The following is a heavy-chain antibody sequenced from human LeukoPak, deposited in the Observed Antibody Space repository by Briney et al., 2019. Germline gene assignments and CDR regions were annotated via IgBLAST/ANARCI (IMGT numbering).Heavy chain of an antibody. V-gene: IGHV3-48*03. CDR2: ISSSGSTI. J-gene: IGHJ4*02. CDR1: GFTFSSYE. Sequence: GGSLRLSCETSGFTFSSYEMNWVRQAPGRGLEWVSYISSSGSTIYYADSVKGRFTISRDNAKNSLYLQMNSLRAEDTAVYYCARDEIGGSLKYWGQGTLVTVSS. D-gene: IGHD1-26*01. CDR3: ARDEIGGSLKY.